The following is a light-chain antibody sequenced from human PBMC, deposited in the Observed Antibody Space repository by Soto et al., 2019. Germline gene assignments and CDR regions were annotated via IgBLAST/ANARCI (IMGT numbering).Light chain of an antibody. J-gene: IGKJ4*01. V-gene: IGKV3-20*01. CDR3: QQYTGTLT. Sequence: IVLTQSPGTLSLSPGESATLSCRASRTINNNYLAWYQQKPGQTPRLLIYGASTRAIGIPDRFSGSGSGTDFILTISRLEPEDFAVYYCQQYTGTLTFGGGTKVEIK. CDR1: RTINNNY. CDR2: GAS.